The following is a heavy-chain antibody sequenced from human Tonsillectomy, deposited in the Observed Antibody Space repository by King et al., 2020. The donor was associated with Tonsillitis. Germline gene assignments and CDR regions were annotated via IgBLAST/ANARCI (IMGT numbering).Heavy chain of an antibody. J-gene: IGHJ3*02. Sequence: VQLVESGAEVKKPGESLKISCKASGYSFTRYWIAWVRQMPGKGLECMGVIYPDDSDTRYSPSFEGQVTISADKSTSTAYLQWSSLKASDTAMYYCARRGGALVRGIDIWGQGTIVTVSS. CDR2: IYPDDSDT. CDR3: ARRGGALVRGIDI. D-gene: IGHD3-10*01. V-gene: IGHV5-51*01. CDR1: GYSFTRYW.